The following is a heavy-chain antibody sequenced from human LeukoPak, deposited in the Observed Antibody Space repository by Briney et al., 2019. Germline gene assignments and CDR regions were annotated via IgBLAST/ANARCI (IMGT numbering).Heavy chain of an antibody. CDR1: GFTFSRFT. Sequence: PGGSLRLSCAASGFTFSRFTMHWVRQASGKGLEWVSYIRSSSNTIYYADSVKGRFTISRDNAKNSLYLQMNSLRGEDTAVYYCARDGYDYVWGSDSLNDAFDIWGQGTLVTVSS. J-gene: IGHJ3*02. D-gene: IGHD3-16*01. CDR3: ARDGYDYVWGSDSLNDAFDI. CDR2: IRSSSNTI. V-gene: IGHV3-48*04.